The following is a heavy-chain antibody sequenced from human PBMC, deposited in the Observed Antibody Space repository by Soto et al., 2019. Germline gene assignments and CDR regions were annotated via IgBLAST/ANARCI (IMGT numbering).Heavy chain of an antibody. CDR3: ASSYGSGYRAFDY. CDR2: VNTIVSMS. CDR1: GDTFNFYS. Sequence: QVQLVQSGAEVKRPGSSVKVSCKASGDTFNFYSINWVRQAPGLGLGWMGRVNTIVSMSNYAQKFQGRVTMTADKYTSTADMELSSLRSEDTAIYYCASSYGSGYRAFDYWGQGALVTVSS. J-gene: IGHJ4*02. V-gene: IGHV1-69*02. D-gene: IGHD3-10*01.